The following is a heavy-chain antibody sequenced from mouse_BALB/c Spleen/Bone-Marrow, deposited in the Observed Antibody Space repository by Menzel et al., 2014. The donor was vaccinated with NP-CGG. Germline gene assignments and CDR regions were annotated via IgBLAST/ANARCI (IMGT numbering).Heavy chain of an antibody. Sequence: DVHLVESGPGLVKPSQSLSLTCTVTGYSITSDYAWNWIRQFPGNKLEWMGYISYSGSTSYNPSLKSRISITRDTSKNQFFLQLNSVTTEDTATYYCAREARATWAWFAYWGQGTLVTVSA. CDR3: AREARATWAWFAY. CDR1: GYSITSDYA. V-gene: IGHV3-2*02. J-gene: IGHJ3*01. CDR2: ISYSGST. D-gene: IGHD3-1*01.